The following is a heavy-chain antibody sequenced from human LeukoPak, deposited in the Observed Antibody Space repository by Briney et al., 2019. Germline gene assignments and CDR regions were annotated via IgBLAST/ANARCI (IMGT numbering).Heavy chain of an antibody. V-gene: IGHV1-69*05. CDR2: IIPIFGTA. CDR3: ARDRGVSGGRHRGFDY. J-gene: IGHJ4*02. D-gene: IGHD3-10*01. Sequence: SVKVSCKASGGTFSSYAISWVRQAPGQGLEWMGRIIPIFGTANYAQKFQGRVTIITDECTSTAYMELSSLRSEDTAVYYCARDRGVSGGRHRGFDYWGQGTLVTVSS. CDR1: GGTFSSYA.